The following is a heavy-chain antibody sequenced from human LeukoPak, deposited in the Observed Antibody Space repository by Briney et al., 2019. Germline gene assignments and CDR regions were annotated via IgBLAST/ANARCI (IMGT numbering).Heavy chain of an antibody. D-gene: IGHD4-23*01. V-gene: IGHV3-43*01. CDR1: GFTFDDYT. J-gene: IGHJ4*02. CDR2: ISWDGGST. CDR3: AKDINPYDYGGNVDY. Sequence: TGGSLRLSCAASGFTFDDYTMHWVRQAPGKGLEWVSLISWDGGSTYYADSVKGRFTISRDNSKNSLYLQMNSLRTEDTALYYCAKDINPYDYGGNVDYWGPGTLVTVSS.